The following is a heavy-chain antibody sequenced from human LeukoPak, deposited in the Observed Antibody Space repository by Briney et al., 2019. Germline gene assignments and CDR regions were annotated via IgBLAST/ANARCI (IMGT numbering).Heavy chain of an antibody. CDR1: GYIFTSYW. J-gene: IGHJ4*02. CDR2: IYPGDSDT. V-gene: IGHV5-51*01. Sequence: GESLKISCKGSGYIFTSYWIGWVRQMPGKGLEWMGIIYPGDSDTRYSPSFQGQVTISADKSISTAYLQWSSLKASDTAMYYCARRQYYGSGSYSKWYYFDYWGQGTLVTVSS. CDR3: ARRQYYGSGSYSKWYYFDY. D-gene: IGHD3-10*01.